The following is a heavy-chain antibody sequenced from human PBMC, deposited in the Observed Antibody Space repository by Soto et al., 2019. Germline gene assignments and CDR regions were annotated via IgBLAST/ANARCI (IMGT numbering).Heavy chain of an antibody. J-gene: IGHJ6*03. Sequence: PGGSLRLSCAASGFTFSSYAMSWVRQAPGKGLEWVSAISGSGGSTYYADSVKGRFTISRDNSKNTLYLQMNSLRAEDTAVYYCAKHYGSGKYYYYDMDVWGKGTTVTVSS. D-gene: IGHD3-10*01. CDR2: ISGSGGST. CDR3: AKHYGSGKYYYYDMDV. CDR1: GFTFSSYA. V-gene: IGHV3-23*01.